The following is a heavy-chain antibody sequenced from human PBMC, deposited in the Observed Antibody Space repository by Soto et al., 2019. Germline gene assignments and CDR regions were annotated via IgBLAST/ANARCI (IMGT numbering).Heavy chain of an antibody. Sequence: SESLSLTWSAAGGATSSNNHYWSWNRQPPGKGLEWIGRIYYSGTTDYTPSLKSRVTISVDTSKKHFSLNLSSVTAAHTAVYYCAREVPLYSTSWTGYFDQCGQGTMGAVSS. J-gene: IGHJ4*03. CDR2: IYYSGTT. D-gene: IGHD6-13*01. CDR1: GGATSSNNHY. CDR3: AREVPLYSTSWTGYFDQ. V-gene: IGHV4-39*02.